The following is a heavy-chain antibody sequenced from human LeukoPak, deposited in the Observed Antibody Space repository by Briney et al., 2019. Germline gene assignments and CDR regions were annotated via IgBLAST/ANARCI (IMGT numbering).Heavy chain of an antibody. J-gene: IGHJ4*02. CDR3: AKVSGMATQWGNFDY. Sequence: PGGSLRLSCVASGFSFHDYAMHWVRQPPGEGLEWASLITNNGGTTDYADSVKGRFTISRDNSKDSLYLQMNSLRTEDTAVYYCAKVSGMATQWGNFDYWGQGTLVTVSS. CDR1: GFSFHDYA. D-gene: IGHD3-16*01. V-gene: IGHV3-43*02. CDR2: ITNNGGTT.